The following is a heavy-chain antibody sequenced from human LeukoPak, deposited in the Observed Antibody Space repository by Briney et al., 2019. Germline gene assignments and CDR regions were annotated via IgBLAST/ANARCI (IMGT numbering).Heavy chain of an antibody. Sequence: SQTLSLTCTVSGGSISSYYWSWIRQPPGKGLEWIGYIYYSGSTNYNPSLKSRVTISVDTSKNQFSLKLSSVTAADTAVYYCARDLAGPFDYWGQGTLVTVSS. CDR3: ARDLAGPFDY. D-gene: IGHD1-1*01. CDR1: GGSISSYY. CDR2: IYYSGST. V-gene: IGHV4-59*01. J-gene: IGHJ4*02.